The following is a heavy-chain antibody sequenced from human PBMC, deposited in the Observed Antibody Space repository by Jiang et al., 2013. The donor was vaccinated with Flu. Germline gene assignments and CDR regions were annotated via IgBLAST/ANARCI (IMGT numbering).Heavy chain of an antibody. D-gene: IGHD5-18*01. CDR3: AAVVDTAMGPYYYYYYGMDV. Sequence: GAEVKKPGASVKVSCKASGYTFTSYDINWVRQATGQGLEWMGWMNPNSGNTGYAQKFQGRVTMTRNTSISTAYMELSSLRSEDTAVYYCAAVVDTAMGPYYYYYYGMDVWGQGTTVTVSS. V-gene: IGHV1-8*01. CDR1: GYTFTSYD. CDR2: MNPNSGNT. J-gene: IGHJ6*02.